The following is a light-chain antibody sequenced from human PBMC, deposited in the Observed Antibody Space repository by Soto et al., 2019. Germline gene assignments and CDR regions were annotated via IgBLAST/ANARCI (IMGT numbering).Light chain of an antibody. CDR3: SSYTASSTLV. CDR2: EVT. CDR1: NTDVGQDKS. J-gene: IGLJ2*01. V-gene: IGLV2-14*01. Sequence: QSALTQPASVSGSRGQSIIISCVGRNTDVGQDKSVSWYQQGPGKAPKLLIFEVTNRPSGVSNRFSGSRSGNTASLTISGLQAEDEADYYCSSYTASSTLVFGGGTKLTVL.